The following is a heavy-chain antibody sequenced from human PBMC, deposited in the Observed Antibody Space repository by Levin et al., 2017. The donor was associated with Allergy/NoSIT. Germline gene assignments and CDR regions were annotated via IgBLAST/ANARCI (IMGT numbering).Heavy chain of an antibody. J-gene: IGHJ4*02. D-gene: IGHD5-24*01. CDR1: FFPLITILFF. Sequence: SCPTLFKPTHTLTLTFTFSFFPLITILFFFCCNRHPPLNSLYFLSLIYLYYYNRYIPSLKSRLTITKDTSKNQVVLTMTNMDPVDTATYYCAHRGSDGYNYGWDYWGQGTLVNVSS. CDR2: IYLYYYN. CDR3: AHRGSDGYNYGWDY. V-gene: IGHV2-5*01.